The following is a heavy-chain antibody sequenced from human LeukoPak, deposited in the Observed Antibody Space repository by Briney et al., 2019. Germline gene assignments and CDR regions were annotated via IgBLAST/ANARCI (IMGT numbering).Heavy chain of an antibody. CDR3: ARTYYYDSSGPWDI. D-gene: IGHD3-22*01. CDR2: IYYSGST. Sequence: SETLSLTCTVSGGSVSSYYWSWIRQPPGKGLEWIGYIYYSGSTNYNPSLKSRVTISVDTSKNQFSLKLSSVTAADTAVYYCARTYYYDSSGPWDIWGQGTMVTVSS. V-gene: IGHV4-59*02. CDR1: GGSVSSYY. J-gene: IGHJ3*02.